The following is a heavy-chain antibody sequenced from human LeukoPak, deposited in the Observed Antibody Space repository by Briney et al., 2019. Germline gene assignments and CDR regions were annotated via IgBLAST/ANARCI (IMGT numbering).Heavy chain of an antibody. V-gene: IGHV3-21*01. J-gene: IGHJ3*02. CDR1: GFTFSSYS. Sequence: GGSLRLSCAASGFTFSSYSMNWVRQAPGKGREWVSSINSSSSYLSYADSVKGRFTIYRDKAKNSLYLQMNSLRAKDTAVYYCASIAAAGSLRAFDIWGQGTMVTVSS. CDR2: INSSSSYL. CDR3: ASIAAAGSLRAFDI. D-gene: IGHD6-13*01.